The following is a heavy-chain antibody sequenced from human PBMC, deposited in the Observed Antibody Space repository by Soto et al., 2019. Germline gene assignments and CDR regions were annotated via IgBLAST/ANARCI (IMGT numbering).Heavy chain of an antibody. CDR3: AKGREGVVVVAAIST. CDR2: ISGSGGST. D-gene: IGHD2-15*01. CDR1: GFTFSSSA. Sequence: PGGSLRLSCAASGFTFSSSAMSWVPQAPGKGLEWVSAISGSGGSTYYADSVKGRFTISRDNSKNTLYLQMNSLRAEDTAVYYCAKGREGVVVVAAISTWGQGTLVTVSS. V-gene: IGHV3-23*01. J-gene: IGHJ4*02.